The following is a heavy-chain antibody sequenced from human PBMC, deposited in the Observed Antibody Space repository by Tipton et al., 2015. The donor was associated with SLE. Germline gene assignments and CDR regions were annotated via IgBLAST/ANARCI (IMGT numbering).Heavy chain of an antibody. Sequence: TLSLTCTVSGGPFSSGGYYWSWIRQHPGKGLEWVGYIFNIGSTYGGSSYYNPSLKSRVTISLDTSKNQFSLRLSSVTAADTAVYYCTRGHFNSGTFPYYNDYYYMDVWGKGTTVIVSS. D-gene: IGHD3-10*01. V-gene: IGHV4-31*03. J-gene: IGHJ6*03. CDR1: GGPFSSGGYY. CDR3: TRGHFNSGTFPYYNDYYYMDV. CDR2: IFNIGSTYGGSS.